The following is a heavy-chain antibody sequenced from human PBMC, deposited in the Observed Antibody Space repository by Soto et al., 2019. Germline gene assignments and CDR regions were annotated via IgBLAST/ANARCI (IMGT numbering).Heavy chain of an antibody. V-gene: IGHV3-21*01. CDR3: ARPRVGEYQLLWR. D-gene: IGHD2-2*01. J-gene: IGHJ4*02. Sequence: GGSLRLSCAASGFTFSSYSMNWVRQAPGKGLEWVSSISSSSSYIYYADSVKGRFTISRDNAKNSLYPQMNSLRAEDTAVYYCARPRVGEYQLLWRWGQGTLVTVSS. CDR2: ISSSSSYI. CDR1: GFTFSSYS.